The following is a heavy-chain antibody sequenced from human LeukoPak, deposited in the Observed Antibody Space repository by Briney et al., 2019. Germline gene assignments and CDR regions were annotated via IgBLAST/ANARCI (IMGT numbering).Heavy chain of an antibody. CDR1: GFTFDDYA. Sequence: GGSLRLSCAASGFTFDDYAMHWVRHAPGKGLEWVSGISWNSGSIGYADSVKGRFTISRDNAKNSLYLQMNSLRAEDTALYYCAKDSGYPAPHAFDIWGQGTMVTVSS. J-gene: IGHJ3*02. CDR2: ISWNSGSI. CDR3: AKDSGYPAPHAFDI. V-gene: IGHV3-9*01. D-gene: IGHD5-12*01.